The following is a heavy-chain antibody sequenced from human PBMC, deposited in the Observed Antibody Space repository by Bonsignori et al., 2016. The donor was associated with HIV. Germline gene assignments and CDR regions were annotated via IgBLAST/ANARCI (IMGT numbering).Heavy chain of an antibody. J-gene: IGHJ4*02. CDR2: INPSGGST. D-gene: IGHD2/OR15-2a*01. Sequence: WVRQAPGQGLEWMGIINPSGGSTSYAQKFQGRVTMTRDTSTSTVYMELSSLRSEDTAVYYCARELSGPRWNFDYWGQGTLVTVSS. V-gene: IGHV1-46*01. CDR3: ARELSGPRWNFDY.